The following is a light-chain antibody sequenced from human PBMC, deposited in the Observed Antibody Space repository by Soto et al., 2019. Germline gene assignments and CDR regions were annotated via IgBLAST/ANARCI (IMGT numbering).Light chain of an antibody. Sequence: EIVLTQSPGTLSLSAGERATLSCRASQSVSSSDLAWYQQKPGQAPRLLIYGTSSRATGVPDRISGSGSGTEFTLTISRLEPEDFAVYYCQQCGSSPPFTFGQGTRLEIK. CDR2: GTS. V-gene: IGKV3-20*01. J-gene: IGKJ5*01. CDR1: QSVSSSD. CDR3: QQCGSSPPFT.